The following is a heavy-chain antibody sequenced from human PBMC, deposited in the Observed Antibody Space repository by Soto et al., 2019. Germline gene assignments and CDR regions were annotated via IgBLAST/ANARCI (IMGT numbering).Heavy chain of an antibody. CDR1: GGSISSDNYF. J-gene: IGHJ3*02. V-gene: IGHV4-30-4*01. D-gene: IGHD3-16*02. CDR2: IYYSGSA. Sequence: QVQLQESGPGLVKPSQTLTLTCSVSGGSISSDNYFWSWIRQPPGKGLGWIGYIYYSGSAHYNPSLKSRFTLSVDTSKHQFSLDLFSVTAADTAMYYCAREVIPAATLGSDAFDIWGQGTMVTVSS. CDR3: AREVIPAATLGSDAFDI.